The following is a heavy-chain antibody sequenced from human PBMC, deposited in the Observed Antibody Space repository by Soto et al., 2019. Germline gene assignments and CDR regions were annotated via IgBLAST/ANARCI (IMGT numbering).Heavy chain of an antibody. Sequence: GESLKISCKGSGYSFTSYWIGWVRQMPGKGLEWMGIIYPGDSDTRYSPSFQGQVTISADKSISTAYLQWSSLKASDTAMYYCARVENDYGEQYYFDYWGQGTVVTVSS. CDR1: GYSFTSYW. V-gene: IGHV5-51*01. CDR3: ARVENDYGEQYYFDY. CDR2: IYPGDSDT. D-gene: IGHD4-17*01. J-gene: IGHJ4*02.